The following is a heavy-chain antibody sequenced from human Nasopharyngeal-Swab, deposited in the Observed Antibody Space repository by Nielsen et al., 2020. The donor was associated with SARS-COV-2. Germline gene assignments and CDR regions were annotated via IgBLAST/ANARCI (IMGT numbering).Heavy chain of an antibody. V-gene: IGHV3-30-3*01. CDR2: ISYDGSNK. J-gene: IGHJ4*02. CDR1: GFTFSRYT. CDR3: ASTPLDSSGYYYAFHY. D-gene: IGHD3-22*01. Sequence: GESLKISCAASGFTFSRYTMHWVRQAPGKGLEWVAVISYDGSNKYYADSVKGRFTISRDISKKTLYLQMNSLRAEDTAVFYCASTPLDSSGYYYAFHYWGRGTLVTVSS.